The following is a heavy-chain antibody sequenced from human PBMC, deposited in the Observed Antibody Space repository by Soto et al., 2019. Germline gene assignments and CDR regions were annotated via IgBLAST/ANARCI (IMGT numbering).Heavy chain of an antibody. CDR3: ARDIMAP. CDR2: MSPGSGDT. CDR1: GYTISSYD. V-gene: IGHV1-8*01. Sequence: EQLVQSGAEVKKPGASVKVSCRASGYTISSYDINWVRQAPGQGLEWMGWMSPGSGDTGYAPSFQGRVAMTRNISINTAYLELTSLTPEDTGLYFCARDIMAPWGQGTLVTVSA. J-gene: IGHJ5*02. D-gene: IGHD5-12*01.